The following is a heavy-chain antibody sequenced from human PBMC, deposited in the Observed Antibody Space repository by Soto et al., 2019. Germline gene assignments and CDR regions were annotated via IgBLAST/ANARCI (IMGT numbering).Heavy chain of an antibody. J-gene: IGHJ6*02. D-gene: IGHD6-19*01. CDR1: GYTFTSYY. Sequence: ASVKVSCKASGYTFTSYYMHWVRQAPGQGLEWMGIINPSGGSTSYAQKFQGRVTMTRDTSTSTVYMELSSLRSEDTAVYYCASSLGVAGRDYYYYGMDVWGQGTTVTVS. CDR3: ASSLGVAGRDYYYYGMDV. V-gene: IGHV1-46*01. CDR2: INPSGGST.